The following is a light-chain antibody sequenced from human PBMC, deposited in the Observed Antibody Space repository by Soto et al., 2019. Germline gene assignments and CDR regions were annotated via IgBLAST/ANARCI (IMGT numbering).Light chain of an antibody. CDR2: GNN. J-gene: IGLJ1*01. Sequence: QSVLTQPPSVSGAPGQRVTISCTGRSSNIGAGYDVHWYQQLPGTAPKLLIYGNNNRPSGVPDRFSGSKSGTSASLAITGLQAEDEADYYCQSYDRSLSAHYVFGTGTKVTVL. V-gene: IGLV1-40*01. CDR1: SSNIGAGYD. CDR3: QSYDRSLSAHYV.